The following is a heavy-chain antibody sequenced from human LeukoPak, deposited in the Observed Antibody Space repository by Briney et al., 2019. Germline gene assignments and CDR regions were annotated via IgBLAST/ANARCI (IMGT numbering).Heavy chain of an antibody. CDR3: ARLDLNYEGGLDS. D-gene: IGHD3-3*01. Sequence: SETLSLTCNVSGDSISSGGHYWSWIRQHPGEGLEWIGYIYYSGTTDYNLSLKSRVTISVDRSKNHFSLGLTSVTAADTAVYFCARLDLNYEGGLDSWGQGVLVTVSS. CDR1: GDSISSGGHY. CDR2: IYYSGTT. J-gene: IGHJ4*02. V-gene: IGHV4-31*03.